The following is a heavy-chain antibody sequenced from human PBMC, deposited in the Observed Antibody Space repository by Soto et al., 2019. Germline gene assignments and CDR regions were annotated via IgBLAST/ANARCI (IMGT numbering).Heavy chain of an antibody. J-gene: IGHJ4*02. Sequence: GGSLRLSCAASGFTFSSYAMSWVRQAPGKGLEWVSAISGSGGSTYYADSVKGRFTISRDNSKNTLYLQMNSLRAEDTAVYYCAKSSLRYFDWSHDYWGQGTLVTVSS. CDR1: GFTFSSYA. CDR2: ISGSGGST. CDR3: AKSSLRYFDWSHDY. V-gene: IGHV3-23*01. D-gene: IGHD3-9*01.